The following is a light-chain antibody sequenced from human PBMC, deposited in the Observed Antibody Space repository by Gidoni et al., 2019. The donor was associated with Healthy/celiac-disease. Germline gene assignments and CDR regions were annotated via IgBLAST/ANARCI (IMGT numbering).Light chain of an antibody. CDR1: QSVSSY. V-gene: IGKV3-11*01. Sequence: EIVLTQSPATLSLSPGERATLSCRASQSVSSYLAWYQQKPGQAPRLLIYDASNRATGIPARFSGSGSGTDFPLTISSLEPEDFAVYYCQQRSNWPLTFXPXTKVDIK. CDR3: QQRSNWPLT. J-gene: IGKJ3*01. CDR2: DAS.